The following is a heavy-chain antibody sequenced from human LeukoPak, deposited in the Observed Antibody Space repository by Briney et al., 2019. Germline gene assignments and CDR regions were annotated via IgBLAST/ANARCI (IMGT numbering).Heavy chain of an antibody. CDR1: GYTFTGYY. CDR3: ARGSGYCSGGSCWFDP. CDR2: INPNSGGT. D-gene: IGHD2-15*01. Sequence: ASVKVSCKASGYTFTGYYMHWVRQAPGQGLEWMGWINPNSGGTNYAQKFQGRVTTTRDTSISTAYMELSRLRSDDTAVYYCARGSGYCSGGSCWFDPWGQGTLVTVSS. J-gene: IGHJ5*02. V-gene: IGHV1-2*02.